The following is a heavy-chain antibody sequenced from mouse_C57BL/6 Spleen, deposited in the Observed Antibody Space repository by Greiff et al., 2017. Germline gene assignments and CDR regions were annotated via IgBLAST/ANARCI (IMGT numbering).Heavy chain of an antibody. D-gene: IGHD5-5*01. CDR1: GFSLTSYA. Sequence: QVQLQQSGPGLVAPSQSLSITCTVSGFSLTSYAISWVRQPPGKGLEWLGVIWTGGGTNYNSALNTRLSISKDNSKSQVFLKMNSLQTDDTARYYCARNWGTTSAWFAYWGQGTLVTVSA. V-gene: IGHV2-9-1*01. CDR2: IWTGGGT. CDR3: ARNWGTTSAWFAY. J-gene: IGHJ3*01.